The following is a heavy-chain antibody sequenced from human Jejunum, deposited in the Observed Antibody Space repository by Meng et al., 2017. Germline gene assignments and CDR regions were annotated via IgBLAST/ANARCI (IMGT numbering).Heavy chain of an antibody. CDR1: GFTFSAYT. J-gene: IGHJ4*02. CDR2: MSYDGDRE. V-gene: IGHV3-30*01. Sequence: EQLVESGGGMVPPGRSLSLSCAAGGFTFSAYTMHWVRQAPGKGPGWLTAMSYDGDREYYADSVKGRFTISRDNSKNTLYLQMDSLTPEDSAVYYCGREPSFGEHDYWGQGTLVTVSS. CDR3: GREPSFGEHDY. D-gene: IGHD3-10*01.